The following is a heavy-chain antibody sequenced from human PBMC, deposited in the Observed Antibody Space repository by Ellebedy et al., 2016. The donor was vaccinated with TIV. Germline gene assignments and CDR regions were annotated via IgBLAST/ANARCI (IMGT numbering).Heavy chain of an antibody. CDR1: GFTFTDYA. Sequence: GGSLRLXCTASGFTFTDYAMHWVRQAPGKGLELVSLISYDGSNKYYADSVKGRFTISRDNSKDTLSLQMNSLRADDAAVYYCAREATLHGGDSGRRYFDYWGQGTLVPVSS. CDR3: AREATLHGGDSGRRYFDY. V-gene: IGHV3-30-3*01. D-gene: IGHD4-23*01. J-gene: IGHJ4*02. CDR2: ISYDGSNK.